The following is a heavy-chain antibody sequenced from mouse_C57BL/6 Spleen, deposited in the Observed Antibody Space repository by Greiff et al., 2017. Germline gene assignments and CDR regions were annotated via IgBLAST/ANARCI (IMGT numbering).Heavy chain of an antibody. D-gene: IGHD2-1*01. V-gene: IGHV2-2*01. J-gene: IGHJ3*01. CDR2: IWSGGST. CDR3: ARSLYGTSWFAY. CDR1: GFSLNSYG. Sequence: VQLQQSGPGLVQPSQSLSITCTVSGFSLNSYGVHWVRQSPGKGLEWLGVIWSGGSTDYNAAFISRLSISKDNSKSQVFFKMNSLQADDTAIYYCARSLYGTSWFAYWGQGTLVTVSA.